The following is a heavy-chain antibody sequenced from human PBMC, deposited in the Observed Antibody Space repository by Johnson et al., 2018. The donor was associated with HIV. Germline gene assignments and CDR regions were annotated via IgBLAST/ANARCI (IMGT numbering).Heavy chain of an antibody. CDR1: GFTFSSYS. CDR2: ISYDGSNK. Sequence: QVQLVESGGGVVQPGRSLRLSCAASGFTFSSYSMHWVRQAPGKGLEWVAVISYDGSNKYYADSVKGRFTISRDNSKNTLYLQMSSLRVEDTAVYCCARVRIIYSSSSHAFDIWGPGTLVTVSS. J-gene: IGHJ3*02. D-gene: IGHD6-6*01. CDR3: ARVRIIYSSSSHAFDI. V-gene: IGHV3-30-3*01.